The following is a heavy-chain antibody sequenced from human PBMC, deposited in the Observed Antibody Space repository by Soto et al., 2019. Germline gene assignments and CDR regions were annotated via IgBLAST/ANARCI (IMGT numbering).Heavy chain of an antibody. Sequence: GGSLRLSCAASGFTVSSKYMSWVRQAPGKGLEWVSLSQGGGSTYYADSVKGRFTISRDNSKNTLFLQMNSLRVEDTAVYYCARDGIGGTTFREYLDYWGQGTLDTVSS. CDR2: SQGGGST. D-gene: IGHD1-1*01. V-gene: IGHV3-66*01. CDR1: GFTVSSKY. CDR3: ARDGIGGTTFREYLDY. J-gene: IGHJ4*02.